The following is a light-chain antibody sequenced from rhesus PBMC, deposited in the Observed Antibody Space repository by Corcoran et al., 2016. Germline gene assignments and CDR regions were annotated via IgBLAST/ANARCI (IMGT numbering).Light chain of an antibody. CDR2: EVS. Sequence: DIVMTQTPLSLPVTPGEPASISCRSSQSLLDSEDGHTYLDWYLQKPGQAQQLLNYEVSNPASGVPDRFKGGGADTDFTLKISRVEAKDVGVYYCMQALEFPFTFGPGTKLDIK. J-gene: IGKJ3*01. CDR3: MQALEFPFT. V-gene: IGKV2-104*02. CDR1: QSLLDSEDGHTY.